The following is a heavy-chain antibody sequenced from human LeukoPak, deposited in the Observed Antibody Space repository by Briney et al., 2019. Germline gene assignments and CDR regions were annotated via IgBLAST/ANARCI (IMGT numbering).Heavy chain of an antibody. D-gene: IGHD4-23*01. V-gene: IGHV4-59*01. CDR3: ARGTTVVTSWFEP. CDR2: IYYSGST. CDR1: GGSISNYY. J-gene: IGHJ5*02. Sequence: NPSETLSLTCTVSGGSISNYYWSWIRQPPGKGLEWIGYIYYSGSTNYNPSLKSRVTISVDTSKNQFSLKLNSVTAADTAVYYCARGTTVVTSWFEPWGQGTLVTVSS.